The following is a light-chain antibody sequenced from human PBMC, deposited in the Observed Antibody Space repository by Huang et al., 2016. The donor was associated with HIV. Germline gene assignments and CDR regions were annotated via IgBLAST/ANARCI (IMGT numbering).Light chain of an antibody. CDR2: GAS. J-gene: IGKJ5*01. Sequence: EIVMTQSPATLSVSPGERATLSCRASQSVSSNLAWYQQKLGQAPRLLIYGASTRATGIPARFRGSGSETEFTLTISSLQSEDFAVYYCQQYNNWPPITFGQGTRLEIK. CDR1: QSVSSN. CDR3: QQYNNWPPIT. V-gene: IGKV3-15*01.